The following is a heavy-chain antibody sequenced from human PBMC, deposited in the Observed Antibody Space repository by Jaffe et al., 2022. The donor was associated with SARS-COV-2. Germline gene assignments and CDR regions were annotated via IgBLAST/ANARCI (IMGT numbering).Heavy chain of an antibody. D-gene: IGHD2-15*01. CDR2: ISWNSGSI. CDR1: GFTFDDYA. Sequence: EVQLVESGGGLVQPGRSLRLSCAASGFTFDDYAMHWVRQAPGKGLEWVSGISWNSGSIGYADSVKGRFTISRDNAKNSLYLQMNSLRAEDTALYYCAKGYTRIVVETPYYFDYWGQGTLVTVSS. CDR3: AKGYTRIVVETPYYFDY. V-gene: IGHV3-9*01. J-gene: IGHJ4*02.